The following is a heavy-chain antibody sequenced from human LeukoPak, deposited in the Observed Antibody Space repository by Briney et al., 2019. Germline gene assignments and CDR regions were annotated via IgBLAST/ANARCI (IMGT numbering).Heavy chain of an antibody. D-gene: IGHD3-22*01. J-gene: IGHJ4*02. V-gene: IGHV3-23*01. CDR1: GFTFSSYG. Sequence: GALRLSCAASGFTFSSYGMSWVRQAPGKGLEWVSAISGSGGSTYYADSVKGRFTISRDNSKNTLYLQMNSLRAEDTAVYYCARVEDGYDSSGYYSFSAKYYFDYWGQGTLVTVSS. CDR3: ARVEDGYDSSGYYSFSAKYYFDY. CDR2: ISGSGGST.